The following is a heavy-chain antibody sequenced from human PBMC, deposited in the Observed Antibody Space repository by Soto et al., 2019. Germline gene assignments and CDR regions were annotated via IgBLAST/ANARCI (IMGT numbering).Heavy chain of an antibody. V-gene: IGHV4-61*01. J-gene: IGHJ4*02. Sequence: ASETLSLTCTLSGDSVTSGSYYWSWIRQPPGKGLEWIGYIYYSGSTNYNPSLKSRGTISLDTSKNQLSLKVISVTAADTAVYYCASDPNSRGIDNWGQGTLLTVSS. CDR1: GDSVTSGSYY. CDR2: IYYSGST. CDR3: ASDPNSRGIDN.